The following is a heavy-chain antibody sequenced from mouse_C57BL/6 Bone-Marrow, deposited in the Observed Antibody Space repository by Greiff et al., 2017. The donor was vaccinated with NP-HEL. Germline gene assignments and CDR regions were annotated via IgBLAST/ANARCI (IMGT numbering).Heavy chain of an antibody. CDR3: ATAVAYAMDY. CDR2: IYTRSGNT. Sequence: QVQLQQSGAELARPGASVKLSCKASGYTFTSYGISWVKQRTGQGLEWIGEIYTRSGNTYYNETFKGKDTLTADKSSSTAYMELRSLTSEDAAVYFCATAVAYAMDYWGQGTSVTVSS. J-gene: IGHJ4*01. V-gene: IGHV1-81*01. CDR1: GYTFTSYG.